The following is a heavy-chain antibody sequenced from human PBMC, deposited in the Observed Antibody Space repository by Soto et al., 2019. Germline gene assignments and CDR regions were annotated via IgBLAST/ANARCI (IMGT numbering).Heavy chain of an antibody. D-gene: IGHD5-12*01. CDR2: IKDGGLT. Sequence: QVQLQQWGAGLLKPAETLSLTCVVYGGSFSGYYWSWIRQPPGKGLEWIGEIKDGGLTNYSPSLKSXXTXSXXTPNNQFPLKLHSVTAADAAVYYCARGQEGVVATHWDQGALVTVSS. CDR1: GGSFSGYY. J-gene: IGHJ4*02. CDR3: ARGQEGVVATH. V-gene: IGHV4-34*01.